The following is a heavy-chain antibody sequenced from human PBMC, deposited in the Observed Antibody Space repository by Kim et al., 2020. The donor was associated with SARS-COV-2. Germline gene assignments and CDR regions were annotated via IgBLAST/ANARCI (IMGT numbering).Heavy chain of an antibody. D-gene: IGHD3-22*01. CDR2: ISGSGGST. CDR3: AKDSSGYPTRGGFDY. CDR1: GFTFSSYA. J-gene: IGHJ4*02. Sequence: GGSLRLSCAASGFTFSSYAMSWVRQAPGKGLEWVSAISGSGGSTYYADSVKGRFTISRDNSKNTLYLQMNSLRAEDTAVYYCAKDSSGYPTRGGFDYWGQGTLVTVSS. V-gene: IGHV3-23*01.